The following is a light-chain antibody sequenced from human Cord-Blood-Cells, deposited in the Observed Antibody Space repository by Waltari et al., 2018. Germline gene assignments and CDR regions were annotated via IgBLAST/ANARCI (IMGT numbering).Light chain of an antibody. J-gene: IGKJ4*01. Sequence: DIQMTQSPSSLSASVGDRVTITCQASQDISNYLNWYQQKPGKAPKLLIYDASHLETGVPSRFSGSGSGTDFTFTISSLQPEDSATYYCQQYDNLPTFGGGTKVEIK. CDR2: DAS. V-gene: IGKV1-33*01. CDR3: QQYDNLPT. CDR1: QDISNY.